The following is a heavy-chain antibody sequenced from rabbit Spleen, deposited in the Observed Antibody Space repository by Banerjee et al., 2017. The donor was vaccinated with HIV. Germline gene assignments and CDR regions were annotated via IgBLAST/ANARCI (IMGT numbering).Heavy chain of an antibody. J-gene: IGHJ6*01. Sequence: QEQLEESGGGLVKPEGSLTLTCKATGFSFSDRDVMCWVRQAPGKGLEWIACINTWSGRPVYASWAKGRFTISKTSSTTVTLQMTSVTVADTATYFCARDTGTSFSTYGMDLWGQGTLVTVS. CDR1: GFSFSDRDV. CDR3: ARDTGTSFSTYGMDL. CDR2: INTWSGRP. D-gene: IGHD8-1*01. V-gene: IGHV1S45*01.